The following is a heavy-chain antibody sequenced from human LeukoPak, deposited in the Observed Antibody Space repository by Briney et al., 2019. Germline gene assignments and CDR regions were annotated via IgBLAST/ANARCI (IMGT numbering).Heavy chain of an antibody. CDR1: GFTFSGSA. CDR3: TRASATYSSYLRGYYMDV. D-gene: IGHD6-6*01. J-gene: IGHJ6*03. V-gene: IGHV3-73*01. CDR2: IRSKANSYAT. Sequence: GGSLRLSCAASGFTFSGSAMHWVRQASGKGLEWVGRIRSKANSYATAYAASVRGRFTISRDDSKNTAYLQMSSLKTEDTAVYYCTRASATYSSYLRGYYMDVWGKGTTVTVSS.